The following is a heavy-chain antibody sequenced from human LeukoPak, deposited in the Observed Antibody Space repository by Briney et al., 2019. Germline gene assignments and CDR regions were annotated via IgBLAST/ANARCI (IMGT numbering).Heavy chain of an antibody. CDR1: GGSISSYY. D-gene: IGHD3-10*01. Sequence: SETLSLTCTVSGGSISSYYWSWIRQPPGKGLEWIGYIYYSGSTNYNPSLKSRVTISVDTSKNQFSLKLNSVTAADTAVYYCARVYGSGSYSNWGQGTLVTVSS. CDR3: ARVYGSGSYSN. CDR2: IYYSGST. J-gene: IGHJ4*02. V-gene: IGHV4-59*08.